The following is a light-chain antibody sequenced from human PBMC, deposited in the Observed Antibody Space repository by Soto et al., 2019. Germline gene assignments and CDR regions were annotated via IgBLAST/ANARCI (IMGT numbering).Light chain of an antibody. Sequence: EVVLTQSPGTLSLSAGERATLSCRASQSVADNHLAWYQQKPGQAPRLLIYDASTRAAGIPDRFSGSGSGTDSTLTISRLEPEDFGVYFCHHYTRSPIFTFGPGTTVD. CDR3: HHYTRSPIFT. J-gene: IGKJ3*01. CDR2: DAS. V-gene: IGKV3-20*01. CDR1: QSVADNH.